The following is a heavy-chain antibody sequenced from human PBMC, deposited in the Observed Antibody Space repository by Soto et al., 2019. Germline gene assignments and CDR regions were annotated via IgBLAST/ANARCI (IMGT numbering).Heavy chain of an antibody. Sequence: DVQLVESGGGLAQPGGSLRLSCVGSGFTFSSYWMHWVRQAPGKGLVWVSRINADGSTTNYADSVKGRFTVSRDNAKNTVYLQMNSLRDEDTAVYLCARAAWYRFDSGGQGTLLTVSP. CDR2: INADGSTT. CDR3: ARAAWYRFDS. CDR1: GFTFSSYW. V-gene: IGHV3-74*01. J-gene: IGHJ4*02. D-gene: IGHD2-15*01.